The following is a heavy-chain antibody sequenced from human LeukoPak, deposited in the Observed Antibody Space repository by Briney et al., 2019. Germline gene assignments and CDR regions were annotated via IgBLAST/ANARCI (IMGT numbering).Heavy chain of an antibody. CDR2: TSAYNGNT. D-gene: IGHD2/OR15-2a*01. Sequence: ASVKVSCKASGYTFTSYGISWVRQAPGQGLEWMGWTSAYNGNTNYAQKLQGRVTMTTDTSTSTAYMELRSLRSDDTAVYYCARESNIERAFDIWGQGTMVTVSS. J-gene: IGHJ3*02. V-gene: IGHV1-18*01. CDR1: GYTFTSYG. CDR3: ARESNIERAFDI.